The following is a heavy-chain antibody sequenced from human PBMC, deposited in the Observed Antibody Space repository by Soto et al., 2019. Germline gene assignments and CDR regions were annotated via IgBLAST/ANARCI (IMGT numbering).Heavy chain of an antibody. CDR3: AKSLDINWKNWFDP. CDR2: INPSESST. Sequence: GGSLRLSCAASGFTFSGYWMHWVRQAPGKGLVWVSRINPSESSTTYADSVKGRFTISRDNAKNTLYLDINSLRAEDTAVYYCAKSLDINWKNWFDPWGQGTLVTVSS. D-gene: IGHD1-1*01. CDR1: GFTFSGYW. J-gene: IGHJ5*02. V-gene: IGHV3-74*03.